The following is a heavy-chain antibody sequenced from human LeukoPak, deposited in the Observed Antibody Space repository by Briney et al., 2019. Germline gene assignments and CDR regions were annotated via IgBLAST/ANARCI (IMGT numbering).Heavy chain of an antibody. CDR3: AREYDEDIGFDY. D-gene: IGHD3-16*01. CDR2: INPSGGST. Sequence: GASVKVSCKASGYTFTSYYMHWVRQAPGQGLEWMGIINPSGGSTSYAQKSQGRVTMTRDTPTSTVYMELSSLRSEDTAVYYCAREYDEDIGFDYWGRGTLVTVSS. CDR1: GYTFTSYY. V-gene: IGHV1-46*01. J-gene: IGHJ4*02.